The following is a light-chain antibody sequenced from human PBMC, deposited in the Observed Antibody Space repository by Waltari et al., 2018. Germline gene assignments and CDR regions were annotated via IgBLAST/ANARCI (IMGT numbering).Light chain of an antibody. V-gene: IGKV3-11*01. CDR3: QQRSNWPPLMYT. Sequence: ELVSTTSPATLSVSPADSATPTRRASQRVSSYLAWYQQNPGQSPRLLIYDASTRATGIPARFSGSGSGTDFTLTISSLGPEDFAVYYCQQRSNWPPLMYTFGQGTKLGIK. CDR1: QRVSSY. CDR2: DAS. J-gene: IGKJ2*01.